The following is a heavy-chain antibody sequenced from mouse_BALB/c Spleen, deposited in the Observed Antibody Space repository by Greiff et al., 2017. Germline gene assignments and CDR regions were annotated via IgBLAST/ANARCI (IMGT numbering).Heavy chain of an antibody. J-gene: IGHJ4*01. CDR1: GFTFSDYY. CDR3: ARGGDYRYDVYYAMDY. CDR2: ISDGGSYT. Sequence: EVKVVESGGGLVKPGGSLKLSCAASGFTFSDYYMYWVRQTPEKRLEWVATISDGGSYTYYPDSVKGRFTISRDNAKNNLYLQMSSLKSEDTAMYYCARGGDYRYDVYYAMDYWGQGTSVTVSS. D-gene: IGHD2-14*01. V-gene: IGHV5-4*02.